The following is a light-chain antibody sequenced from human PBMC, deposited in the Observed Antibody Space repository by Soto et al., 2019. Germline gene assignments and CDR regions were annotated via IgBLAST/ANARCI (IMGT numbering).Light chain of an antibody. CDR2: EVS. J-gene: IGLJ3*02. CDR1: SSDVGGNNY. CDR3: SSYVGRNNVV. V-gene: IGLV2-8*01. Sequence: QSALTQPPSASGSPGQSVTIYCTGTSSDVGGNNYVSWYQQHPGKAPKLTIYEVSKRPSGVPDRFYGSKSGNTASLTVSGLRAEDEAEYYCSSYVGRNNVVFGGGTKLTVL.